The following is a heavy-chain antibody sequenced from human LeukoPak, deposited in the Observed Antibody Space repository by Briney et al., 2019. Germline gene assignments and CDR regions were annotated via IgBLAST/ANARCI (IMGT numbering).Heavy chain of an antibody. J-gene: IGHJ4*02. CDR3: AKSRGDGFYDSSGYYLSYFDY. Sequence: GGSLRLSCVASGFPFSSYWMTWVRQAPGKGLEWVANIKQDGSKKSYVDSVKGRFTISRDNSKNTLYLQMNSLRAEDTAVYYCAKSRGDGFYDSSGYYLSYFDYWGQGTLVTVSS. D-gene: IGHD3-22*01. CDR1: GFPFSSYW. V-gene: IGHV3-7*03. CDR2: IKQDGSKK.